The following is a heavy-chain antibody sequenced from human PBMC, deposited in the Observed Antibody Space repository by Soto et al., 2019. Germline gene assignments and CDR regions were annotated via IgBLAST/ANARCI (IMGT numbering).Heavy chain of an antibody. Sequence: QVQLVESGGGVVQPGRSLRLSCAASGFTFSNHGMHWVRQAPGKGLEWVALIWSDGTNQYYTEAVKGRFTISRDNSQDTLYLQMNSLRVEDTAVYYCGRNFGWERLGDYWGQGTLVTVSS. CDR3: GRNFGWERLGDY. CDR1: GFTFSNHG. CDR2: IWSDGTNQ. J-gene: IGHJ4*02. D-gene: IGHD3-10*01. V-gene: IGHV3-33*01.